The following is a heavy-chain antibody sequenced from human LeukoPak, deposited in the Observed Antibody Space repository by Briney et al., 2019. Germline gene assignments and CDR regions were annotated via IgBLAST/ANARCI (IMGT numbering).Heavy chain of an antibody. CDR3: ARGRGPSREDY. CDR1: GGSVSSGSYY. Sequence: SETLSLTCTVSGGSVSSGSYYWSWIRQPPGKGLEWIGYIYYSGSTNYNPSLKSRVTISVDTSKNQFSLKLSSVTAADTAVYYCARGRGPSREDYWGQGTLVTVSS. CDR2: IYYSGST. V-gene: IGHV4-61*01. J-gene: IGHJ4*02.